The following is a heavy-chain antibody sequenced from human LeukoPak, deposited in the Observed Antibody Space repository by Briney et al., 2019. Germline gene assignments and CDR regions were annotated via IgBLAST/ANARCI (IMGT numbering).Heavy chain of an antibody. CDR3: DSLRRNYYGSGRNGMDV. Sequence: GGSLRLSCTASGFTFGDYAMSWVRRAPGKGLEWVGFIRSKAYGGTTEYAASVKGRFTISRDDSKSIAYLQMNSLRAEDTAVYYCDSLRRNYYGSGRNGMDVWGQGTTVTVSS. D-gene: IGHD3-10*01. J-gene: IGHJ6*02. CDR1: GFTFGDYA. V-gene: IGHV3-49*04. CDR2: IRSKAYGGTT.